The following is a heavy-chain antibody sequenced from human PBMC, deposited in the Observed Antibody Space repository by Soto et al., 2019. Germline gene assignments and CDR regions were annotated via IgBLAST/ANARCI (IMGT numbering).Heavy chain of an antibody. Sequence: EVQLLDSGGGLVQPGGSLRLSCAASGFTFSNYAMNWVRQGPGKGLEWVSGISGSGGRSYYADSVKGRFTISRDNSKSTLYLQMNSLRAEDTAVYYCAKAYFVWSSEQPYYFDYWGQGTLVTVSS. D-gene: IGHD3-16*01. CDR1: GFTFSNYA. CDR3: AKAYFVWSSEQPYYFDY. V-gene: IGHV3-23*01. CDR2: ISGSGGRS. J-gene: IGHJ4*02.